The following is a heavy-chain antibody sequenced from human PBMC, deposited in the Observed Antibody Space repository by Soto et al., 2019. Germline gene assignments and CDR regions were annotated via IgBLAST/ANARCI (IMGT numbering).Heavy chain of an antibody. D-gene: IGHD1-26*01. Sequence: SETLSLTCTVSGASIITDDYYWSWIRQPPGEGLEWIGYMTYSGSTYYNPSLKSRVTTSLDRSKNQISLQLSSVTAADTAIYYCARVGTLLGIVTNNWFDPWGPGTLVTVST. CDR1: GASIITDDYY. CDR2: MTYSGST. V-gene: IGHV4-30-4*01. CDR3: ARVGTLLGIVTNNWFDP. J-gene: IGHJ5*02.